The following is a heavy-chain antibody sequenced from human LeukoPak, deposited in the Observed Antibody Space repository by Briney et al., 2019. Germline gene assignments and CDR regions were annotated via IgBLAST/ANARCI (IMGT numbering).Heavy chain of an antibody. CDR3: ATYSSLNRREFQY. J-gene: IGHJ1*01. D-gene: IGHD3-22*01. CDR2: ISSSSSYI. Sequence: PGGSLRLSCAASGFTFSSYSMNWVRQAPGKGLEWVSSISSSSSYIYYADSVKGRFTISRDNAKNSLYLQMNSLRAEDTAVYYCATYSSLNRREFQYWGQGTLLTVSS. CDR1: GFTFSSYS. V-gene: IGHV3-21*01.